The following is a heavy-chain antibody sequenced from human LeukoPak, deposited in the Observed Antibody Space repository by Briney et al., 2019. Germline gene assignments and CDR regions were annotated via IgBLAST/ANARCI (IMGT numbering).Heavy chain of an antibody. Sequence: ASVKVSCKASGYTXTGYYMHWVRQAPGQGLEWMGWINPNSGGTNYAQKFQGRVTMTRDTSISTAYMELSRLRSDDTAVYYCARDFGSSPRGGGYWGQGTLVTVSS. D-gene: IGHD6-6*01. CDR2: INPNSGGT. V-gene: IGHV1-2*02. CDR3: ARDFGSSPRGGGY. J-gene: IGHJ4*02. CDR1: GYTXTGYY.